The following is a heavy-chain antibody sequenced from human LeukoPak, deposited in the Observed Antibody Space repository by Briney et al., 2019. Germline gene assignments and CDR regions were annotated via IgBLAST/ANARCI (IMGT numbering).Heavy chain of an antibody. D-gene: IGHD3-22*01. Sequence: SETLSLTCIVSGYSINSGYHWGWIRQPPGKGLEWIGSIYHSGGTYYSPSLKSRVTISIDTSKNQFSLKLSSVTAADTAVYYCARHYLYDTSGDGTYYFDYWGQGTLVTVSS. V-gene: IGHV4-38-2*02. J-gene: IGHJ4*02. CDR2: IYHSGGT. CDR1: GYSINSGYH. CDR3: ARHYLYDTSGDGTYYFDY.